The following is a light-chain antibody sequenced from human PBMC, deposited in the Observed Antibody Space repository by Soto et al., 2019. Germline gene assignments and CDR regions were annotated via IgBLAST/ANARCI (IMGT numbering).Light chain of an antibody. V-gene: IGKV1-9*01. CDR3: QQHDSYPLT. Sequence: EIQLTQSPAFLSASVGDRVTITCRASQGISNFLVWYQQKPGNDPTLLIYAASTLESGVPSRFSGSGSGTDFTLTISRLQSEDFATYYCQQHDSYPLTFGGGTKVEIK. CDR2: AAS. J-gene: IGKJ4*02. CDR1: QGISNF.